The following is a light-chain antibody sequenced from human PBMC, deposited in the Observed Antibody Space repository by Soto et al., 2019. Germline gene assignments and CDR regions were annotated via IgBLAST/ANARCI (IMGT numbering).Light chain of an antibody. CDR3: CSYAGSSTLYV. J-gene: IGLJ1*01. V-gene: IGLV2-23*01. CDR1: SSDVGSYNV. CDR2: EGT. Sequence: QSVLTQPASVSGSSGQSITISCTGTSSDVGSYNVVSWYQQHPGKAPKLMIYEGTKRPSGVSNRFSGSRSGNTASLTISGLQAEDEADYYCCSYAGSSTLYVFGTGTKVTVL.